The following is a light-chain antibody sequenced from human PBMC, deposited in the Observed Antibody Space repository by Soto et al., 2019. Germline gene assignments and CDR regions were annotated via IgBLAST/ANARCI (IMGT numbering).Light chain of an antibody. CDR1: ILAKKY. CDR3: YSAADNNLV. Sequence: SYELTQPSSVSVSPGQTARLTCSGDILAKKYARWIQQKPGQAPVLVIYKESERPSGIPERFSGSSSGTTVTLTIRGAQVEDEADYYCYSAADNNLVFGGGTKVTVL. J-gene: IGLJ2*01. V-gene: IGLV3-27*01. CDR2: KES.